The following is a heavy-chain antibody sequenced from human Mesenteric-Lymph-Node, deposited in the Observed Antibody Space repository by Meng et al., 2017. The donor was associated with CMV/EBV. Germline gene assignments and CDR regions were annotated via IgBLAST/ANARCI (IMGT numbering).Heavy chain of an antibody. CDR1: GYSFTNYY. V-gene: IGHV1-2*02. D-gene: IGHD3-3*01. CDR2: IDPNSGGT. Sequence: ASVKVSCKGSGYSFTNYYMHWVRQAPGQGLEWMGWIDPNSGGTNYAQKFQGRVTMTRDTSISTVYMELSSLKSDDTAVYYCATRNYDLWSDLDVWGQGTTVTVSS. J-gene: IGHJ6*02. CDR3: ATRNYDLWSDLDV.